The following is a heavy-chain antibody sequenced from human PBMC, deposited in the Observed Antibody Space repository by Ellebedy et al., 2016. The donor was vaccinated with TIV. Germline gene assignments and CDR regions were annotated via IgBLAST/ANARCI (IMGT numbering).Heavy chain of an antibody. CDR2: IIPILGVG. J-gene: IGHJ4*02. Sequence: SVKVSXKASRGTFSNYAISWVRQAPGQGLEWMGRIIPILGVGNYAQKFQGRVTITADKSTSSAYMELSSLRSEDTAVYYCATYGSGSYANFDYWGQGTLVTVSS. CDR1: RGTFSNYA. CDR3: ATYGSGSYANFDY. V-gene: IGHV1-69*04. D-gene: IGHD3-10*01.